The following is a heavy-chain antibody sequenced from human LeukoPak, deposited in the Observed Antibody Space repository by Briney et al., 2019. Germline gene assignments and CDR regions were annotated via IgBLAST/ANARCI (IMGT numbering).Heavy chain of an antibody. CDR3: ASSPEVGIVGATPQS. Sequence: SVKVSCKASGGTFSSYAISWVRQAPGQGLEWMGRIIPILSIANYAQKFQGRVTITADKSTSTAYMELSSLRSEDTAVYYCASSPEVGIVGATPQSWGQGTLVTVSS. CDR2: IIPILSIA. V-gene: IGHV1-69*04. CDR1: GGTFSSYA. J-gene: IGHJ4*02. D-gene: IGHD1-26*01.